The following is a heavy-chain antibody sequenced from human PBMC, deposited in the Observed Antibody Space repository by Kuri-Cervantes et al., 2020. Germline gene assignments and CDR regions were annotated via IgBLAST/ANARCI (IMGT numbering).Heavy chain of an antibody. J-gene: IGHJ4*02. CDR3: ASTHYGDYGLDY. CDR2: IYYSGST. D-gene: IGHD4-17*01. Sequence: SETLSLTCTVSGGSISRADYYWSWVRQPPGKGLEWIGYIYYSGSTYYSPSLKSRVTISIDTSKNRFSLKLSSVTAADTAVYYCASTHYGDYGLDYWGQGNLVTVSS. V-gene: IGHV4-30-4*01. CDR1: GGSISRADYY.